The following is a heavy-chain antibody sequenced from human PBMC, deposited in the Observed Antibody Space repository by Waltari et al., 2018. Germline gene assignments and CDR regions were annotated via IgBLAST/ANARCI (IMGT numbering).Heavy chain of an antibody. J-gene: IGHJ4*02. CDR1: GFTFNTYS. Sequence: EVQLVQSGGDLVQPGGSLRLSCAASGFTFNTYSMAWVRQAPGKGLEWFSDITSRSSTIYYAYSVRGRFTTSRDNAKNSLYLQMNSLRVEDTAVYYCARVGGAALTEGFDYWGQGTLVTVAS. CDR3: ARVGGAALTEGFDY. CDR2: ITSRSSTI. D-gene: IGHD7-27*01. V-gene: IGHV3-48*01.